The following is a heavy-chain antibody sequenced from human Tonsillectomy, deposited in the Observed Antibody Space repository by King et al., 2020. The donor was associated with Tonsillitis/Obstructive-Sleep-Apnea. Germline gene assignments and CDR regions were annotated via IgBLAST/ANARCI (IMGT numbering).Heavy chain of an antibody. Sequence: VQLVESGGGLVQPGGSLRLSCSASGFIFSDYAMHWVRQAPGKGLEYVSAISSNGGITYYTDSVKGRFTISRDNSKNTLFLQMRSLRAEDTAVYYCVKDSEADGDYHSWGQGTLVTVSS. D-gene: IGHD4-17*01. CDR3: VKDSEADGDYHS. CDR1: GFIFSDYA. CDR2: ISSNGGIT. J-gene: IGHJ4*02. V-gene: IGHV3-64D*06.